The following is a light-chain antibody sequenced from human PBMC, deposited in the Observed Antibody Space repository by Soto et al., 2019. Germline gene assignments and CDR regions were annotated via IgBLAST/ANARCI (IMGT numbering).Light chain of an antibody. Sequence: AIRMTQSPSSFSASTGDRVTITCRASQGISSYLAWYQQQPGKAPKLLIYAASTLQSGVPSRFSCSGSVTDFTLTISCLQSEDFATYYCQQYYSYQYTFGQGTRLDIK. CDR1: QGISSY. CDR2: AAS. V-gene: IGKV1-8*01. J-gene: IGKJ5*01. CDR3: QQYYSYQYT.